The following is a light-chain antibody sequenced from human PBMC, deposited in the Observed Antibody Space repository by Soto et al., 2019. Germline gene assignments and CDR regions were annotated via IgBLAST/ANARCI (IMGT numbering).Light chain of an antibody. J-gene: IGKJ2*01. CDR2: GAS. CDR1: QSVSSN. V-gene: IGKV3-15*01. CDR3: QQSNKWPYT. Sequence: DIVMTQSPVTLSVSPGERATLSCRASQSVSSNLAWYQQRPGQSLRLLFYGASTRATSIPARFTGSESGTDFTLTISSLQSEDFAVYYCQQSNKWPYTFGQGTKLE.